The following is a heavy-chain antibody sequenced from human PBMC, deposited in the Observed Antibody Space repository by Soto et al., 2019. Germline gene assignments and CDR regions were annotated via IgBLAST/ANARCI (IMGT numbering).Heavy chain of an antibody. Sequence: EVQLLESGGGLVQPGGSLRLSCAASGFTFNIYAMSWVRQAPGKGMEWVSSINIDGSTYYVHSVKGRFTISRDNSRNTLYLQMNSLRAEDTAVYYCAKNYSFDSLGQGALIYVSP. CDR1: GFTFNIYA. CDR2: INIDGST. V-gene: IGHV3-23*01. CDR3: AKNYSFDS. J-gene: IGHJ4*02.